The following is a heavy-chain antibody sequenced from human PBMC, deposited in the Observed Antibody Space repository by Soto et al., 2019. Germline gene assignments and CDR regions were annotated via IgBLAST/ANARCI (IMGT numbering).Heavy chain of an antibody. CDR3: AALDGALDY. CDR1: GDSFSSYY. D-gene: IGHD3-10*01. J-gene: IGHJ4*03. V-gene: IGHV4-59*01. Sequence: SETLSLTCTVSGDSFSSYYWTWIRQPPGKRLEWVAYTFHTGNTNYNPSLKSRVTISVDTSKNQFSLKLRSVTPADTAVYYCAALDGALDYWGQGTMVTVSS. CDR2: TFHTGNT.